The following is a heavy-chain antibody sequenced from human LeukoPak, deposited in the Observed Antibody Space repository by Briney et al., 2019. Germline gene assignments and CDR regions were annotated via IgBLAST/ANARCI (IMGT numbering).Heavy chain of an antibody. CDR2: IYYSGST. Sequence: PSETLSLTCTVSGGSISGTSYYWGWIRQPPGKGLEWIGSIYYSGSTYYNPSLKSRVTISVDTSKNQFSLKLSSVTAADTAVYYCARYYDILSYFDYWGQGTLVTVSS. J-gene: IGHJ4*02. D-gene: IGHD3-9*01. V-gene: IGHV4-39*01. CDR1: GGSISGTSYY. CDR3: ARYYDILSYFDY.